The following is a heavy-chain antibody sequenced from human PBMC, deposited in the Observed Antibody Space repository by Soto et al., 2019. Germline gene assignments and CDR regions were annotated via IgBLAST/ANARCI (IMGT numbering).Heavy chain of an antibody. CDR2: ISSSGSTV. J-gene: IGHJ4*02. CDR3: VRYCTTTLCNGVATRTFDY. Sequence: HPGGSLRLSCAASRFTFSTYEMHWVRQAPGKELEWFSCISSSGSTVYYADSVKGRFTISRDNTRNPLYLQMNSLRDEDTALYYCVRYCTTTLCNGVATRTFDYWGQGTLGTVSS. V-gene: IGHV3-48*03. CDR1: RFTFSTYE. D-gene: IGHD5-12*01.